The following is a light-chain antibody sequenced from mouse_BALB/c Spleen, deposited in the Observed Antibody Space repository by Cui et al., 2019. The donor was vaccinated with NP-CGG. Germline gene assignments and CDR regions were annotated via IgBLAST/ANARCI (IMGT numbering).Light chain of an antibody. CDR1: TGAVTTSND. J-gene: IGLJ1*01. V-gene: IGLV1*01. CDR3: ALWYSNHWV. CDR2: GTN. Sequence: QAVVTQASALTTSPGETVTLTCRSSTGAVTTSNDANWVQEKPDHLFTGLIGGTNNRAPGVPARFSGSLIGDKAALTITGAQTEDEAIYFCALWYSNHWVFGGGTKLTVL.